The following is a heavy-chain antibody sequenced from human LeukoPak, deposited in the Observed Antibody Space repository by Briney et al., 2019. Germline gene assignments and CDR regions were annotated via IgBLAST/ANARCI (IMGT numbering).Heavy chain of an antibody. CDR2: ISTSGGT. V-gene: IGHV4-4*07. CDR1: GDSMSGY. D-gene: IGHD1-26*01. J-gene: IGHJ5*02. CDR3: ARSSSGRYGWFDP. Sequence: SETLSLTCTVSGDSMSGYWAWVRRPAGKGLEWIGRISTSGGTDYNPSLKSRITMSVDTSKNQFFLKLRSMTAADTAVYYCARSSSGRYGWFDPWGQGTLVTVPS.